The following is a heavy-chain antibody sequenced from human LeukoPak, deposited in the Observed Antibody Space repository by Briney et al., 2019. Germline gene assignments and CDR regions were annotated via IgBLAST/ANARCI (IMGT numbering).Heavy chain of an antibody. V-gene: IGHV3-73*01. Sequence: PGGSLRLSCAASGFTFSGSAMHWVRQASGKGLEWVGRIRSKANSYATAYAASVKGRFTISRDDSKNTAYLQMNSLKTEDTAVYYCTRLTSYSSSFSWGQGTLVTVS. CDR3: TRLTSYSSSFS. J-gene: IGHJ5*02. CDR1: GFTFSGSA. CDR2: IRSKANSYAT. D-gene: IGHD6-13*01.